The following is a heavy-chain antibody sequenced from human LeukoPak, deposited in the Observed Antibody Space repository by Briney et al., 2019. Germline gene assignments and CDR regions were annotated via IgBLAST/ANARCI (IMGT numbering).Heavy chain of an antibody. V-gene: IGHV1-69*06. J-gene: IGHJ6*03. CDR1: GGTFSSYA. CDR2: IIPIFGTA. D-gene: IGHD6-13*01. CDR3: ARVNSLPFPLYSSSEVGYYYYYYYMDV. Sequence: GASVKVSCKASGGTFSSYAISWVRQAPGQGLEWMGGIIPIFGTANYAQKFQGRVTITADKSTSTAYMELSSLRSEDTAVYYCARVNSLPFPLYSSSEVGYYYYYYYMDVWGKGTTVTVSS.